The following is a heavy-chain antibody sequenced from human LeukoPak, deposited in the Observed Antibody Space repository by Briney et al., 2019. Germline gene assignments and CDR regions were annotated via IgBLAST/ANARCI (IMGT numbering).Heavy chain of an antibody. D-gene: IGHD2-2*02. V-gene: IGHV3-23*01. Sequence: GGSLRLSCAASGFTFSSYSMNWVRQAPGKGLEWVAAISGSAYNTYYTDSIKGRFTISRDNFKNTLYLQMNSLRTEDTAVYYCAKRKKEYCSSTSCYTDYLDYWGQGTLVTVSS. CDR1: GFTFSSYS. CDR2: ISGSAYNT. J-gene: IGHJ4*02. CDR3: AKRKKEYCSSTSCYTDYLDY.